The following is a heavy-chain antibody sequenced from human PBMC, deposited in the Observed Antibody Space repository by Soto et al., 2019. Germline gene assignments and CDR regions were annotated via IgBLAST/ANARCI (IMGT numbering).Heavy chain of an antibody. J-gene: IGHJ6*02. CDR2: INHSGST. CDR1: GGSFSGYY. V-gene: IGHV4-34*01. CDR3: ASFHTQRTDGQQNYGMDV. D-gene: IGHD6-13*01. Sequence: QVQLQQWGAGLLKPSETLSLTCAVYGGSFSGYYWSWIRQPPGKGLEWIGEINHSGSTNYNPSLKSRVPISVDESKHQFSLKLSSVTAADTDVYYCASFHTQRTDGQQNYGMDVWGQGTTVTVSS.